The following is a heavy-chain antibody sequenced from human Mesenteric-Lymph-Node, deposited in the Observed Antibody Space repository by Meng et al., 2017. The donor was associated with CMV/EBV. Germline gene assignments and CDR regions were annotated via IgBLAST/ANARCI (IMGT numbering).Heavy chain of an antibody. CDR2: IYHSGST. Sequence: GSLRLSCAASGFTFSDYYMSWIRQAPGKGLEWIGEIYHSGSTNYNPSLKSRVTISVDTSKNQFSLKLSSVTAADTAVYYCARDRGLEWLLGDIWGQGTMVTVSS. D-gene: IGHD3-3*01. V-gene: IGHV4-34*01. J-gene: IGHJ3*02. CDR1: GFTFSDYY. CDR3: ARDRGLEWLLGDI.